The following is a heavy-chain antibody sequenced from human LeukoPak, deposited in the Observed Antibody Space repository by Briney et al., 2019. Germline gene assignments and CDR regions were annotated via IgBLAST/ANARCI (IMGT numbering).Heavy chain of an antibody. CDR1: GYTFSGYY. D-gene: IGHD3-22*01. V-gene: IGHV1-18*04. Sequence: GASVKVSCKASGYTFSGYYMHWVRQAPGQGLEWMGWISAYNGNTNYAQKLQGRVTMTTDTSTSTAYMELRSLRSDDTAVYYCARVGAQGIVVVYMSYFDYWGQGTLVTVSS. J-gene: IGHJ4*02. CDR2: ISAYNGNT. CDR3: ARVGAQGIVVVYMSYFDY.